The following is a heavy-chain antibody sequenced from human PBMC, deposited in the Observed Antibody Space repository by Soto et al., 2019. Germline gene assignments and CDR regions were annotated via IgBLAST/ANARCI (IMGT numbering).Heavy chain of an antibody. J-gene: IGHJ4*02. CDR3: AKAISGDNAPLDH. D-gene: IGHD1-26*01. CDR1: GFTFSSYA. Sequence: PGGSLRLSCAASGFTFSSYAMNWVRQAPGKGLEWVSVITGSGDATYYADSVKGRFTISRDNSKNTLYVQMNSLRAEDTAVYYCAKAISGDNAPLDHWGQGTRVTVSS. V-gene: IGHV3-23*01. CDR2: ITGSGDAT.